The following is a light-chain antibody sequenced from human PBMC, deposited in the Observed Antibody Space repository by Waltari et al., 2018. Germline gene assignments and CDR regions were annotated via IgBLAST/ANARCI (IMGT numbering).Light chain of an antibody. CDR2: GTS. Sequence: SCRASQSIRSTCDGFQQKPGQPPRLLIEGTSTRAAGIPARFSGSGSGTDFSLTISSLQPEDFATYYCQQYDIGPWTFGQGTRVE. V-gene: IGKV3D-15*01. J-gene: IGKJ1*01. CDR1: QSIRST. CDR3: QQYDIGPWT.